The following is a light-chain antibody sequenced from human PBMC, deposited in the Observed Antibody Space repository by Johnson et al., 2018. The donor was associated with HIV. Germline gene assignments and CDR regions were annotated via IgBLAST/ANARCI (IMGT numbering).Light chain of an antibody. CDR3: GTWDSSLSAGV. CDR2: ENN. Sequence: QSVLTQPPSVSAAPGQKVTISCSGSSSNIGNNYVSWYQQLPGTAPKLLIYENNKRPSGIPDRFSGSKSGTSATLGITGLQTGDEDDYYCGTWDSSLSAGVFGTGTKVTV. J-gene: IGLJ1*01. CDR1: SSNIGNNY. V-gene: IGLV1-51*02.